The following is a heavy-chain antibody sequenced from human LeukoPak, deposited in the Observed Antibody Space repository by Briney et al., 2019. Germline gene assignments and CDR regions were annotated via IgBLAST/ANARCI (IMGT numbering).Heavy chain of an antibody. J-gene: IGHJ5*02. Sequence: ASQTLSLTCTVSGGSISIGGYYWSWIRQHPGKGLEWIGYSYYSGSTYHNPSLKSRVTISVDTSKNQFSLKLSSVTAADTAVDYCARGGYDFWSGYKPFDPGGQGPLVTVSS. D-gene: IGHD3-3*01. CDR2: SYYSGST. CDR1: GGSISIGGYY. CDR3: ARGGYDFWSGYKPFDP. V-gene: IGHV4-31*03.